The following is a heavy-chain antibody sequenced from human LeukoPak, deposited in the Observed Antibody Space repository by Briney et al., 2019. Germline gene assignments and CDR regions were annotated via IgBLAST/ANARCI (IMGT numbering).Heavy chain of an antibody. V-gene: IGHV1-46*01. Sequence: ASVKVSCKASGYTFTSYNMHWVRQAPGQGLEWMGIINPSGGSTSYAQKFQGRVTMTRDTSTGTVYMELSSLSSEDTAVYYCARAAGYCSSTSCANWFDPWGQGTLVTVSS. CDR3: ARAAGYCSSTSCANWFDP. CDR2: INPSGGST. J-gene: IGHJ5*02. D-gene: IGHD2-2*03. CDR1: GYTFTSYN.